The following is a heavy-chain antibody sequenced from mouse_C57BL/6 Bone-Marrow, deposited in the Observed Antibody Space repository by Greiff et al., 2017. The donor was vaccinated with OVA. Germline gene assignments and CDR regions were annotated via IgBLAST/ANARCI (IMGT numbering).Heavy chain of an antibody. CDR1: GYTFTSYW. D-gene: IGHD1-1*01. CDR3: ASGYYGSSWYFDV. J-gene: IGHJ1*03. Sequence: QVQLQQPGAELVKPGASVKMSCKASGYTFTSYWITWVKQRPGQGLAWIGDIYPGSGSTNYNEKFKSKATLTVDTSSSTAYIQLSSLTSEDSAVYYCASGYYGSSWYFDVWGTGTTVTVSS. CDR2: IYPGSGST. V-gene: IGHV1-55*01.